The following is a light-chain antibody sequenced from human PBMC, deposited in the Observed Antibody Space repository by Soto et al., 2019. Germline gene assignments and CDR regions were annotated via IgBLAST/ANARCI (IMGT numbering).Light chain of an antibody. V-gene: IGLV2-14*03. CDR2: DVN. CDR3: CSYTSTSIYV. CDR1: SSDIGAYNY. Sequence: QSALTQPASVSGSPGQSISISCTGTSSDIGAYNYVSWYQQHPDKVPKLVIFDVNNLPSGVSNRFSGSKSGNAASLTISGLQAEDEADYYCCSYTSTSIYVFGTGTKVTVL. J-gene: IGLJ1*01.